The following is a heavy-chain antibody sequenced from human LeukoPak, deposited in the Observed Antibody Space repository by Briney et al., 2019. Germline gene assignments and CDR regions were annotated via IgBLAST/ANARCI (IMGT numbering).Heavy chain of an antibody. Sequence: GGSLRLSCAASGFAFDDYAMHWVRQAPGKGLEWVSGISGSGGSTYYADSVRGRFTISRDNPKNTLYLQMNSLRAEDTAVYYCAKDRNVVLVAATRSDHWGQGTLVTVSS. D-gene: IGHD2-15*01. J-gene: IGHJ4*02. CDR2: ISGSGGST. CDR3: AKDRNVVLVAATRSDH. V-gene: IGHV3-23*01. CDR1: GFAFDDYA.